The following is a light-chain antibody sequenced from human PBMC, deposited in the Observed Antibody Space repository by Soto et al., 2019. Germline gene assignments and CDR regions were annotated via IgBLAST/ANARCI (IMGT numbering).Light chain of an antibody. CDR2: EVS. CDR1: SSDVGGYNY. CDR3: SSYTSSTSYV. J-gene: IGLJ1*01. V-gene: IGLV2-14*01. Sequence: QSALTQPASVSGSPVQSITISCTGTSSDVGGYNYVAWYQQHPGKAPKLMIYEVSNRPSGVSNRFSGSKSGNTASLNISGLQAEDEADYYCSSYTSSTSYVFGTGTKLTVL.